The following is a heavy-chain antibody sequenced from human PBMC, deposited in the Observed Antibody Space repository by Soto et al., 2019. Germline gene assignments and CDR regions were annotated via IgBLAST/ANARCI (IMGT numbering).Heavy chain of an antibody. CDR2: ISGSGGST. CDR1: GFTFSSYA. V-gene: IGHV3-23*01. J-gene: IGHJ6*02. D-gene: IGHD2-15*01. CDR3: AKVGYCSGGSCYEPPPYYYYGMDV. Sequence: PGGSLRLSCAASGFTFSSYAMSWVRQAPGKGLEWVSAISGSGGSTYYADSVKGRFTISRDNSKNTLYLQMNSLRAEDTAVYYCAKVGYCSGGSCYEPPPYYYYGMDVWGQGTTVTVSS.